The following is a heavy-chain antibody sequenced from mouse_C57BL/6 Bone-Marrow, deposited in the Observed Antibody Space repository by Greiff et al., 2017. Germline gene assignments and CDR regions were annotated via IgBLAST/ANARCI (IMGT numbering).Heavy chain of an antibody. Sequence: EVKVVESGAELVRPGASVKLSCTASGFNIKDDYMHWVKQRPEQGLEWIGWIDPENGDTEYASKFQGKATITADTSSNTAYLQLSSLTSEDTAVYYCTPRVLWGNSYAMDYWGQGTSVTVSS. CDR3: TPRVLWGNSYAMDY. V-gene: IGHV14-4*01. CDR2: IDPENGDT. J-gene: IGHJ4*01. D-gene: IGHD2-1*01. CDR1: GFNIKDDY.